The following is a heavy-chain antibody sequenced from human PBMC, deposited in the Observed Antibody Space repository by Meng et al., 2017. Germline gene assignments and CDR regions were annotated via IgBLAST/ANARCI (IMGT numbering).Heavy chain of an antibody. D-gene: IGHD5-18*01. CDR2: IYYSGST. CDR3: AVGDSYGYEALVH. V-gene: IGHV4-31*01. CDR1: GGSISSGGYY. Sequence: SETLSLTCTVSGGSISSGGYYWSWIRQHPGKGLEWIGYIYYSGSTYYNPSLKSLVTISVDTSKNQFSLKLSSVTAADTAVYYCAVGDSYGYEALVHWGQGTLVTVSS. J-gene: IGHJ4*02.